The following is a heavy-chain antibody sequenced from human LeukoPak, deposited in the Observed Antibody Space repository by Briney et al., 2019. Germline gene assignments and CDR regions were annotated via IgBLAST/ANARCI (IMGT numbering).Heavy chain of an antibody. CDR2: MYYSGSS. CDR3: ARDSMLRHYDILTGYDY. CDR1: GGSISSYF. D-gene: IGHD3-9*01. J-gene: IGHJ4*02. V-gene: IGHV4-59*12. Sequence: SETLSLTCTVSGGSISSYFWSWIRQPPGKGLEWIGYMYYSGSSNYKPSLKSRVTISIDTSKNQFSLKLSSVTAADTAVYYCARDSMLRHYDILTGYDYWGQGTLVTVSS.